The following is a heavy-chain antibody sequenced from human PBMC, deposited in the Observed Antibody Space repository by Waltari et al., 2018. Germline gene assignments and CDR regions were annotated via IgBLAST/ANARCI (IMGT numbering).Heavy chain of an antibody. CDR2: IIPILGIA. CDR3: ARDNVAVAGSDY. V-gene: IGHV1-69*08. Sequence: QVQLVQSGAEVKKPGSSVKYSCKASEGTFSSTNISWLRQAPGQGLEWMGRIIPILGIANYAQKFQGRVTITADKSTSTAYMELSSLRSEDTAVYYCARDNVAVAGSDYWGQGTLVTVSS. J-gene: IGHJ4*02. D-gene: IGHD6-19*01. CDR1: EGTFSSTN.